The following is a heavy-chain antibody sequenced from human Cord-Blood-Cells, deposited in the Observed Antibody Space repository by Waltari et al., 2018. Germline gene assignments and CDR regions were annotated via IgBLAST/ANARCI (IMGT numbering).Heavy chain of an antibody. V-gene: IGHV1-2*06. CDR2: INPNSGGT. Sequence: QVQLVQSGAEVKKPGASVKVSCKASGYTFTGYYLHWVRQAPGQGLEWMGRINPNSGGTNYAQKFQGRVTMTRDTSISTAYMELSRLRSDDTAVYYCVSGGPYSGSYFAFDIWGQGTMVTVSS. CDR1: GYTFTGYY. J-gene: IGHJ3*02. CDR3: VSGGPYSGSYFAFDI. D-gene: IGHD1-26*01.